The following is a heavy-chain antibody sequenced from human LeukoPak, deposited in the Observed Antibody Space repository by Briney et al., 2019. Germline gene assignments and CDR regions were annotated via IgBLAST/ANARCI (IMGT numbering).Heavy chain of an antibody. D-gene: IGHD5-24*01. J-gene: IGHJ4*02. CDR2: INPNSGGT. CDR1: GYIFTDYY. Sequence: GASVKVSCKASGYIFTDYYMHWVRQAPGQVLGWMGRINPNSGGTNYAQKFQGRVTVTSDTSATTAYMELSSLRSEDKAIYYCAIRDGHTDHWGQGTLVTVSS. V-gene: IGHV1/OR15-1*04. CDR3: AIRDGHTDH.